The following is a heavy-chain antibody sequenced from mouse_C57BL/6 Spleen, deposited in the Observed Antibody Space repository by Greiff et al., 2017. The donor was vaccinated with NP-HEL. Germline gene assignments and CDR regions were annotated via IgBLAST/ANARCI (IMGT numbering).Heavy chain of an antibody. V-gene: IGHV2-2*01. CDR3: ASTTVVVHYYAMDY. Sequence: QVQLQQSGPGLVQPSQSLSITCTVSGFSLTSYGVHWVRQSPGKGLEWLGVIWSGGSTDYNAAFISRLSISKDNSKSQVFFEMNSLQADDTAIYYCASTTVVVHYYAMDYWGQGTSVTVSS. CDR2: IWSGGST. D-gene: IGHD1-1*01. CDR1: GFSLTSYG. J-gene: IGHJ4*01.